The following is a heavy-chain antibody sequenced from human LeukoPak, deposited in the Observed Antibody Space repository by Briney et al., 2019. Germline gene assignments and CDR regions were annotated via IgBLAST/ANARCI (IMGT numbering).Heavy chain of an antibody. CDR2: ISGSGTI. V-gene: IGHV4-4*07. CDR3: AGTTVYFYDSSGYFFFFDY. Sequence: SETLSLTCTVSGGSINSYWSWIRQPAGKGLEWIGRISGSGTITYNPALQSRLSISIDTSKNQFSLKLSSVTATDTAVYYCAGTTVYFYDSSGYFFFFDYWGQGTLVTVSS. D-gene: IGHD3-22*01. J-gene: IGHJ4*02. CDR1: GGSINSY.